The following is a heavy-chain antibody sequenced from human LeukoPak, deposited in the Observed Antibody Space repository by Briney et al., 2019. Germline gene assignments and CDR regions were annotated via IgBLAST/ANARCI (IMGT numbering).Heavy chain of an antibody. J-gene: IGHJ3*02. CDR2: IKKDGGEK. D-gene: IGHD2-2*01. Sequence: AGGSLRLSCAASGFTFSSYWMSWIRQAPGKGLEWVANIKKDGGEKYYVDSVKGRFTISRDNAKNSLYLQMNSLRAEDTAVYYCARFFQYQLSRDAFDIWGQGTMVTVSS. CDR3: ARFFQYQLSRDAFDI. CDR1: GFTFSSYW. V-gene: IGHV3-7*01.